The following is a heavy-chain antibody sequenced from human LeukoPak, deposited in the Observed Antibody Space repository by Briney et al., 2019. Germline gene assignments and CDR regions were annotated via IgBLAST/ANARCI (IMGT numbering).Heavy chain of an antibody. CDR1: GYTFTGYY. CDR3: ARVYCSSTSCYLDY. Sequence: ASVKVSCKASGYTFTGYYIHWVRQAPGQGLEWMGGIIPIFGTANYAQKFQGRVTITTDESTSTAYMELSSLRSEDTAVYYCARVYCSSTSCYLDYWGQGTLVTVSS. D-gene: IGHD2-2*01. CDR2: IIPIFGTA. J-gene: IGHJ4*02. V-gene: IGHV1-69*05.